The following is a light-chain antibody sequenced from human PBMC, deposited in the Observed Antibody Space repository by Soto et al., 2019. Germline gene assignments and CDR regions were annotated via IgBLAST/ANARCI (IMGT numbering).Light chain of an antibody. J-gene: IGKJ3*01. CDR2: LAT. V-gene: IGKV1-9*01. CDR3: QQLDLYPIT. CDR1: QDISRY. Sequence: DIPLTQSPSLLSASIGDRVTITCRASQDISRYLAWYQQKPGTAPRLLISLATTLQGGVPSRFSGSGSGTEFTLTISSLQAEDIATYYCQQLDLYPITFGPGTAVDI.